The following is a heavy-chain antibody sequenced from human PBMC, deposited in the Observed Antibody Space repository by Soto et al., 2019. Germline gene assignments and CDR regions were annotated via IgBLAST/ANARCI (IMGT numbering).Heavy chain of an antibody. CDR2: ISWDGGST. CDR3: AKDIYRTSSWGNFDY. J-gene: IGHJ4*02. CDR1: GFTFDDYT. D-gene: IGHD6-13*01. Sequence: EVQLVESGGVVVQPGGSLRLSCAASGFTFDDYTMHWVRQAPGKGLEWVSLISWDGGSTYYADSVKGRFTISRDNSKNSLYLQMNSLRTEDTALYYCAKDIYRTSSWGNFDYWGQGTLVTVSS. V-gene: IGHV3-43*01.